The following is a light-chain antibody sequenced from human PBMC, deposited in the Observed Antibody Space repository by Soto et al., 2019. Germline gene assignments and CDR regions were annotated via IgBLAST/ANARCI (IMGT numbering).Light chain of an antibody. CDR3: QQYENWPQLT. J-gene: IGKJ4*01. CDR2: GAS. CDR1: QSVGDD. V-gene: IGKV3-15*01. Sequence: ERVMTQSPATLSVSPGERATLSCRASQSVGDDLAWYQQKPGQAPRLLIYGASSRAPGIPDRFSGSGSGTEFTLTISSLQSEDSAVYYCQQYENWPQLTFGGGTKV.